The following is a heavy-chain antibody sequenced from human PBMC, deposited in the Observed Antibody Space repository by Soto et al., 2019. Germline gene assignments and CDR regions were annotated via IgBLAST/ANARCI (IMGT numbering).Heavy chain of an antibody. CDR1: GGSISSGGYY. D-gene: IGHD3-10*01. CDR3: ARLVYGSGIYRGLDY. J-gene: IGHJ4*02. CDR2: ISYSGST. V-gene: IGHV4-31*03. Sequence: PSETLSLTCTVSGGSISSGGYYWSWIRQHPGKGLEWIGYISYSGSTYYSPSLKSRVIISVDTSKNQFSLKLSSVTAADTAVYYCARLVYGSGIYRGLDYWGQGTLVTAPQ.